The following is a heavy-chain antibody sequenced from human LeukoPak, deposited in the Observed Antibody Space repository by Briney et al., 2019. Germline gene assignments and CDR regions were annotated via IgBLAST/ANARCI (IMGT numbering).Heavy chain of an antibody. CDR1: GYTFTGYY. J-gene: IGHJ4*02. D-gene: IGHD5-24*01. Sequence: EASVKVSCKASGYTFTGYYMNWVRQAPGQGLEWMGRVNPKSGGTNYAQKFQGRVTMTRDTSISTAYMELSSLRSDDTAVYFCARIFRRDGFYYFDYWGQGTLVTVSS. V-gene: IGHV1-2*06. CDR2: VNPKSGGT. CDR3: ARIFRRDGFYYFDY.